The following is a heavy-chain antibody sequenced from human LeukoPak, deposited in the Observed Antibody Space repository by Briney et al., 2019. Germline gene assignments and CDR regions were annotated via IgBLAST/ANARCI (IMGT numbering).Heavy chain of an antibody. D-gene: IGHD3-3*01. CDR3: ASVWSGYNWFDP. J-gene: IGHJ5*02. CDR2: INPSGGST. Sequence: GASVKVSCKASGYTFTIYYMHWVRQAPGQGLEWMGIINPSGGSTSYAQKFQGRVTMTRDTSTSTVYMELSSLRSEDTAVYYCASVWSGYNWFDPWGQGTLVTVSS. V-gene: IGHV1-46*01. CDR1: GYTFTIYY.